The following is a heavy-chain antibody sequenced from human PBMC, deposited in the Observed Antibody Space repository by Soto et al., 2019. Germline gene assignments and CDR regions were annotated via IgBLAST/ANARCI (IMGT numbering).Heavy chain of an antibody. D-gene: IGHD6-13*01. CDR2: INHSGGT. CDR1: GGSFSGYY. J-gene: IGHJ4*02. Sequence: QVQLQQWGAGLLKPSETLSLTCAVYGGSFSGYYWSWIRQPPGKGLEWIGEINHSGGTNYNPSLKSRVTISLDTSKNKFSLKLSSVTAADTAVYYCARTYSSSWSPFDYWGQGTLVTVSS. CDR3: ARTYSSSWSPFDY. V-gene: IGHV4-34*01.